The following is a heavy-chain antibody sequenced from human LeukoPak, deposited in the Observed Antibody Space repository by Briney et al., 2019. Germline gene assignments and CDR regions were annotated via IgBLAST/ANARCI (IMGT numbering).Heavy chain of an antibody. V-gene: IGHV4-39*07. D-gene: IGHD1-7*01. CDR2: AHYSGST. Sequence: SETLSLTCTVSGGSISSSCCSWGWIRQPPGKGLEWIGSAHYSGSTYYNPSLKSRVTISVDTSKDQFSLKLSSVTAADTAVYYCARLTGTYYYYYMDVWGKGTTVTVSS. J-gene: IGHJ6*03. CDR3: ARLTGTYYYYYMDV. CDR1: GGSISSSCCS.